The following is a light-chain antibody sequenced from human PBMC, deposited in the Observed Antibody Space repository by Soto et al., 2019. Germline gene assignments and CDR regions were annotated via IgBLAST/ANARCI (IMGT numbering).Light chain of an antibody. Sequence: QSVLTQPPSASGTPGQRVTISCSGSSSNIGTNTVNWYQHLPGSAPKLLIYSNNQRPSGVPDRFSGSKSGTSASLAISGLDPDDEGYYYCEWWDGRRDLVVFGGGTKLTVL. J-gene: IGLJ2*01. CDR3: EWWDGRRDLVV. CDR2: SNN. CDR1: SSNIGTNT. V-gene: IGLV1-44*01.